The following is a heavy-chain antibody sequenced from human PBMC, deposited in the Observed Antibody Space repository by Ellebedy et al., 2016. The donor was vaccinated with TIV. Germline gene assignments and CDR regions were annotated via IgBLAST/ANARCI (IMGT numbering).Heavy chain of an antibody. CDR1: GDSVSSNSAG. Sequence: MPSETLSLTCAISGDSVSSNSAGWNWIRQSPSRGLEWLGRTYYRSKWYNDYAVSVKSRITINPDTSKNQFSLKLTSVTAADTAVYYCASEPPYFYGASGIYLQDFWGQGTLVTVSS. CDR3: ASEPPYFYGASGIYLQDF. D-gene: IGHD3-10*01. CDR2: TYYRSKWYN. V-gene: IGHV6-1*01. J-gene: IGHJ4*02.